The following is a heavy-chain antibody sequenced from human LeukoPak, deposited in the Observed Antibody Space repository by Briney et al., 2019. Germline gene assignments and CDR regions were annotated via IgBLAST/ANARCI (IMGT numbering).Heavy chain of an antibody. CDR1: GGSISSYY. D-gene: IGHD1-26*01. CDR3: ARHGSASSTFGY. V-gene: IGHV4-59*08. Sequence: SETLSLTCSVSGGSISSYYWSWIRQPPGKGLEWIGYIYYSGSTNYNPSLKSRVTISVDTSKNQFSLKLSSVTAADTAVYYCARHGSASSTFGYWGQGTLVTVSS. J-gene: IGHJ4*02. CDR2: IYYSGST.